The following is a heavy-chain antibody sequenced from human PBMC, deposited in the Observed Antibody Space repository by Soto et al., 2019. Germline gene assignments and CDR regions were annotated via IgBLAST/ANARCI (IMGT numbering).Heavy chain of an antibody. V-gene: IGHV3-23*01. CDR1: GVTFSSYA. CDR2: VTGSGAYT. Sequence: EVQLLESGGGLVQPGGSLRLSCAASGVTFSSYAMTWVRQAPGQGLEWVSTVTGSGAYTFDADSVKGRFTISRDNSKDTLYLQRNSLRPEDTDLYSCAKGRYYDFVADSYYNYGMDVWGQGTPVTVSS. D-gene: IGHD3-3*01. CDR3: AKGRYYDFVADSYYNYGMDV. J-gene: IGHJ6*02.